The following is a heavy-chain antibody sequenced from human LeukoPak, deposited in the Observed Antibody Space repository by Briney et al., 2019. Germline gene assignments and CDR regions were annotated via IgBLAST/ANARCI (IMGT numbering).Heavy chain of an antibody. CDR2: IYSSGST. V-gene: IGHV4-39*02. J-gene: IGHJ4*02. CDR1: GGSITSTSISSSNYY. Sequence: SETLSLTCTVSGGSITSTSISSSNYYWAWIRQPPGKGLEWIGSIYSSGSTYYNPSLKTRVTISVDTSKNQFSLKLTSVTAADTAVYYCARDPSSGWFAFNYWGQGTLVTVSS. D-gene: IGHD6-19*01. CDR3: ARDPSSGWFAFNY.